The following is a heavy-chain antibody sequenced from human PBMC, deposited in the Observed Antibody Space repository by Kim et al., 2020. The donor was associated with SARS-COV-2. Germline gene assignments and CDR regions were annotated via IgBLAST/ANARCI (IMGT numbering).Heavy chain of an antibody. D-gene: IGHD3-10*01. Sequence: GGSLRLSCAASGFTFSSYAMSWVRQAPGKGLEWVSAISGSGGSTYYADSVKGRFTISRDNSKNTLYLQMNSLRAEDTAVYYCAKELITMVRGVIKNWFDPWGQGTLVTVSS. J-gene: IGHJ5*02. CDR2: ISGSGGST. V-gene: IGHV3-23*01. CDR3: AKELITMVRGVIKNWFDP. CDR1: GFTFSSYA.